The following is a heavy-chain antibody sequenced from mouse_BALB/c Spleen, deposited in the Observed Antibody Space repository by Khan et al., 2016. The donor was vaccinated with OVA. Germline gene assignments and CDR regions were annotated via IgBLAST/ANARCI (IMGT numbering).Heavy chain of an antibody. Sequence: QIQLVQSGPELKKPGETVRLSCKASGYTFTTAGIQWVQKMPGKGLKWIGWINTHSGVPKYAEDFKGRFAFSLEISVSTAYLQITNLKNEDTATYFCARGGAAYYRNDGDAMDYWGQGTSVTVSA. CDR1: GYTFTTAG. D-gene: IGHD2-14*01. V-gene: IGHV9-4*02. CDR2: INTHSGVP. CDR3: ARGGAAYYRNDGDAMDY. J-gene: IGHJ4*01.